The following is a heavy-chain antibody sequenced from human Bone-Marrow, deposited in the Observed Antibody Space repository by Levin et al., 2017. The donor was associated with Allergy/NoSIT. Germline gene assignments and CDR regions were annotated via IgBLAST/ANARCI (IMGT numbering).Heavy chain of an antibody. Sequence: PGGSLRLSCVASGLTFSSYKMNWVRQAPGKGLEWVSSASLSSVYIYYADSVQGRFTISRDNAKNSLFLQMNSLRVEDTAVYYCARALETASASWDAFDIWGQGTTVTVSS. V-gene: IGHV3-21*01. CDR1: GLTFSSYK. D-gene: IGHD3-3*01. J-gene: IGHJ3*02. CDR2: ASLSSVYI. CDR3: ARALETASASWDAFDI.